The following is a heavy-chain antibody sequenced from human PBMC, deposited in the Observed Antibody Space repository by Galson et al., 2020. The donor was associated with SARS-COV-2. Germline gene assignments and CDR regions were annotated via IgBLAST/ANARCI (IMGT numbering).Heavy chain of an antibody. CDR2: ISPGASDP. Sequence: KIGESLKISCKTSGYTFTNHWIGWVRQMPGKGLEWMGIISPGASDPTYSPSFPGQVIISADKSISTAYLQWSSLKPSDTAMYYCARRGKVLLGGFDAFDIWGHGTMVTVSA. CDR3: ARRGKVLLGGFDAFDI. CDR1: GYTFTNHW. V-gene: IGHV5-51*01. D-gene: IGHD3-16*01. J-gene: IGHJ3*02.